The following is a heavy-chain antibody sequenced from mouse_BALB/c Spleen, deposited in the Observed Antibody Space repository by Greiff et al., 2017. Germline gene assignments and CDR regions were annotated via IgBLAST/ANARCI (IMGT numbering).Heavy chain of an antibody. CDR3: ARSYGSSYFAWFAY. Sequence: VQLQQSGPSLVKPSQTLSLTCSVTGDSITSGYWNWIRKFPGNKLEYMGYISYSGSTYYNPSLKSRISITRDTSKNQYSLQLNSVTTEDTATYYCARSYGSSYFAWFAYWGQGTLVTVSA. CDR2: ISYSGST. CDR1: GDSITSGY. D-gene: IGHD1-1*01. J-gene: IGHJ3*01. V-gene: IGHV3-8*02.